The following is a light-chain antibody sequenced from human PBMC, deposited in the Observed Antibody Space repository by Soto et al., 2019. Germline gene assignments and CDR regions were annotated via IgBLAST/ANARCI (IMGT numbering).Light chain of an antibody. Sequence: DLQMTQSPSSLSASVGDRVTITCRASQSINIHLNWYQQKPGKAPKLLIYATSSLQSGVPSRFSGSGSATDFTLTISNLQPEDFGTYYCQQSDRVPLTFGGGTKVEIK. CDR1: QSINIH. J-gene: IGKJ4*01. V-gene: IGKV1-39*01. CDR3: QQSDRVPLT. CDR2: ATS.